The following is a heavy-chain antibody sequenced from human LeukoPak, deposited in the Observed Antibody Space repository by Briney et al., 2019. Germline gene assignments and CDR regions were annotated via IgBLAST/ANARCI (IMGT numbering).Heavy chain of an antibody. CDR2: ISSSSSYI. CDR1: GITLSNYG. J-gene: IGHJ4*02. Sequence: GGSLRLSCAVSGITLSNYGMSWVRQVPGKGLEWVSSISSSSSYIYYADSVKGRFTISRDNAKNSLYLQMNSLRAEDTAVYYCAREYFYIVVVPAAIWGQGTLVTVCS. V-gene: IGHV3-21*01. D-gene: IGHD2-2*01. CDR3: AREYFYIVVVPAAI.